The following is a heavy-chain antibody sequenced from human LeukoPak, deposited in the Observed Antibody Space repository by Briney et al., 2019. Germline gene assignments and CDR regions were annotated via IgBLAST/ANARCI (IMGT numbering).Heavy chain of an antibody. CDR3: ARDGGYNSIDY. CDR1: GFTFSSYA. J-gene: IGHJ4*02. D-gene: IGHD5-24*01. Sequence: PGRSLRLSCAASGFTFSSYAMHWVRQAPGKGLEWVAVISYDGSNKYYADSVKGRFTISRDNSKNTLYLQMNSLRAEDTAVYYCARDGGYNSIDYWGQGTLVTVSS. CDR2: ISYDGSNK. V-gene: IGHV3-30*01.